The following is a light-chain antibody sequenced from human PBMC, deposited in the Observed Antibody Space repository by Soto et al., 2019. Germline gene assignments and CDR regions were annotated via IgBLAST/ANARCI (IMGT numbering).Light chain of an antibody. J-gene: IGKJ4*01. CDR3: QQRSNWPPS. V-gene: IGKV3-11*01. CDR1: QSVSSY. Sequence: EIVLTQSPGTLSLSPVERATLSCRASQSVSSYLAWYQQKPGQAPRLLIYDASNRATGIPARFSGSGSGTDFTLTISSLEPEDFAVYYCQQRSNWPPSFGGGTKVDI. CDR2: DAS.